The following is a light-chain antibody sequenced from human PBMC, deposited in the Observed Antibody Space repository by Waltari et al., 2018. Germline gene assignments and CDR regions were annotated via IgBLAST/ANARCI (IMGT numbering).Light chain of an antibody. Sequence: QTVVTQEPSLSVSPGGTVTLTCALSSGSFSSTYYVSWYQQSPGQTPRTLVYKTNTRSNGVPDRFSGSILGSEAALTITGAQADDESNYYCLVYMGSGIWVFGGGTKLTV. J-gene: IGLJ3*02. CDR3: LVYMGSGIWV. V-gene: IGLV8-61*01. CDR1: SGSFSSTYY. CDR2: KTN.